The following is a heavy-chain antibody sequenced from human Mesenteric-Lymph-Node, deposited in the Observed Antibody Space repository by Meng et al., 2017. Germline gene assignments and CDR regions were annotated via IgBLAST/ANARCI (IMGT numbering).Heavy chain of an antibody. V-gene: IGHV4-30-4*01. J-gene: IGHJ5*02. CDR2: ISYSGST. D-gene: IGHD1-26*01. CDR1: GGSFSDYY. CDR3: ARGQRSYSGSYPEWFDP. Sequence: QQQRGCEGRFKPSETLSLTCDVYGGSFSDYYWSWIRQPPGKGLEWIGYISYSGSTYYNPSLKSRVTISVDTSKNQFSLNLSSVTAADTAVYYCARGQRSYSGSYPEWFDPWGQGTLVTVSS.